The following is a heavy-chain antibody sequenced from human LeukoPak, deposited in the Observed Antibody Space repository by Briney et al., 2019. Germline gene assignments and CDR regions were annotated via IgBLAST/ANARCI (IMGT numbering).Heavy chain of an antibody. D-gene: IGHD3-22*01. J-gene: IGHJ6*03. CDR2: ISGSGGST. V-gene: IGHV3-23*01. Sequence: GGTLRLSCAASGFTFSSYGMSWVRQAPGKGLEWVSAISGSGGSTYYADSVKGRFTISRDNTKNTLYLQMNSLRAEDTAVYYCAKAGLLHSTPYYYYYYMDVWGKGTTVTISS. CDR3: AKAGLLHSTPYYYYYYMDV. CDR1: GFTFSSYG.